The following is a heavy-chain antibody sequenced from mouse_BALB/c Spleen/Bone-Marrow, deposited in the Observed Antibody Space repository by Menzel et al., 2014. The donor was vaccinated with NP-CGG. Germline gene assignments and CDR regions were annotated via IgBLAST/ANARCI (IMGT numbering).Heavy chain of an antibody. CDR2: IGSGGSST. J-gene: IGHJ2*01. D-gene: IGHD3-2*02. Sequence: EVKLMESGGDLVKPGGSLKLSCVASGFTFSSYGMSWVRQTPDKRLEWVATIGSGGSSTYYPASVKGRFTISRDNAKSTLYLQVSSLNSEDTAMYYCTRRPLQANSYFDCWGQGTTLTVSS. CDR1: GFTFSSYG. CDR3: TRRPLQANSYFDC. V-gene: IGHV5-6*02.